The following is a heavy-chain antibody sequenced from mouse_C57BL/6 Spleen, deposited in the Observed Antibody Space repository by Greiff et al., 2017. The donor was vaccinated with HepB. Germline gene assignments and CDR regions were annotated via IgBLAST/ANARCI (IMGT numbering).Heavy chain of an antibody. Sequence: VQLQESGAELVKPGASVKLSCKASGYTFTSYWMHWVKQRPGRGLEWIGRIDPNSGGTRYNEKFKGKATLTVDKPSSTAYMQLRSLTSEDSAVYECARPGDDYDAFDYWGQGTTLTVSS. J-gene: IGHJ2*01. CDR1: GYTFTSYW. CDR3: ARPGDDYDAFDY. D-gene: IGHD2-4*01. CDR2: IDPNSGGT. V-gene: IGHV1-72*01.